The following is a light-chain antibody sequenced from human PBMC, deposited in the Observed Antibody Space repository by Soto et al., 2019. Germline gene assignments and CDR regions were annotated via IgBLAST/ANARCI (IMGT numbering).Light chain of an antibody. V-gene: IGKV3-20*01. CDR1: RSFSSSY. CDR2: AAS. J-gene: IGKJ2*01. Sequence: EIVLTQSPGTLSLSPGERATLSCRASRSFSSSYLAWYPHKVGQAPRLLIYAASTRATGIPDRFSGSGSATDFTLTISRLEPEDSAVYYCHHYDSSPPYTFGQGTKLEIK. CDR3: HHYDSSPPYT.